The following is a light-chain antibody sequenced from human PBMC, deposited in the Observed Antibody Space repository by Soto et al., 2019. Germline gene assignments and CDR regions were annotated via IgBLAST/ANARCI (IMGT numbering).Light chain of an antibody. CDR1: NIGAYS. Sequence: SYELTQPPSVSVAPGQTARITCGGNNIGAYSVYWYQQKPGQAPVLVVYDDTNRPSGIPGRFSGSNSGNTATPTISSVEAGDEAAYYCQVWDSDSDPSYVFGAGTKVTVL. CDR3: QVWDSDSDPSYV. CDR2: DDT. V-gene: IGLV3-21*02. J-gene: IGLJ1*01.